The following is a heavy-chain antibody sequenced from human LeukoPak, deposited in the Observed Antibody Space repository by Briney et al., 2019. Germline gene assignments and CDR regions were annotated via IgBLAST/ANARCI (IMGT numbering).Heavy chain of an antibody. D-gene: IGHD6-13*01. J-gene: IGHJ4*02. Sequence: GGSLRLSCTASGFTFSDYYMSWIRQPPGKGLEGVSFISSSGDTIYYADSVKGRFTISRDNGKNSLFLQMNSVTTEDTALYYCTKDAAYSSSWFGYFDYWGQGTLVTVSS. CDR2: ISSSGDTI. V-gene: IGHV3-11*01. CDR3: TKDAAYSSSWFGYFDY. CDR1: GFTFSDYY.